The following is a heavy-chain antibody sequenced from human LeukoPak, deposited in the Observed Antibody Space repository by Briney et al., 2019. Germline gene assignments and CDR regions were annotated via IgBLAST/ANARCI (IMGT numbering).Heavy chain of an antibody. D-gene: IGHD5-12*01. CDR1: GFTFSSYA. CDR3: ARDSGYSGYALVNWFDP. CDR2: ISYDGSNK. Sequence: PGRSLRLSCAASGFTFSSYAMHWVRQAPGKGLEWVAVISYDGSNKYYADSVKGRSTISRDNSKNTLYLQMNSLRAEDTAVYYCARDSGYSGYALVNWFDPWGQGTLVTVSS. V-gene: IGHV3-30*04. J-gene: IGHJ5*02.